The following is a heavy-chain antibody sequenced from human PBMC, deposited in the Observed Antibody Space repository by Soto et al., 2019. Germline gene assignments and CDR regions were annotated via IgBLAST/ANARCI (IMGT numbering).Heavy chain of an antibody. CDR3: ARVYSSSGDWDY. CDR2: IIPIYGTA. D-gene: IGHD6-6*01. V-gene: IGHV1-69*01. Sequence: QVQLVQSEAEVKKPGSSVKVSCQASGGTFSSYALSWVRQAPGQGREWMGGIIPIYGTANHAQKFQGRVTITADESTSTAYMELSSLRAEDTAAYCCARVYSSSGDWDYCSQGTLVAVSS. CDR1: GGTFSSYA. J-gene: IGHJ4*02.